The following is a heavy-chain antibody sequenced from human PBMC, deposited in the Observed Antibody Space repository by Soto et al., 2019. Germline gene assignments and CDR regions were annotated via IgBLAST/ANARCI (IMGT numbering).Heavy chain of an antibody. CDR1: GFTFSSHS. J-gene: IGHJ4*02. CDR3: ARGASITVAGTSFDY. Sequence: QVQLVESGGGVAQPGRSLRLSCAASGFTFSSHSMHWVRQAPGKGLEWVAVISFDGSYKYYTDSVKGRFTISRDNSKNTRYLQMNSLRAEDTAVYYCARGASITVAGTSFDYCGQGSLVTVSS. V-gene: IGHV3-30-3*01. D-gene: IGHD6-19*01. CDR2: ISFDGSYK.